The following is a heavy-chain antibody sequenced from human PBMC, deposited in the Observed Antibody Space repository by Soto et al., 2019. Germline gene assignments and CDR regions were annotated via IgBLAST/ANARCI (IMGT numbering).Heavy chain of an antibody. CDR1: GYTFTSYG. CDR3: ASEIRTGIDAFDI. Sequence: SVKVSCKASGYTFTSYGISWVRQAPGQGLEWMGRIIPILGIANYAQKFQGRVTITADKSTSTAYMELSSLRSEDTAVYYCASEIRTGIDAFDIWGQGTMVTVSS. D-gene: IGHD7-27*01. CDR2: IIPILGIA. J-gene: IGHJ3*02. V-gene: IGHV1-69*04.